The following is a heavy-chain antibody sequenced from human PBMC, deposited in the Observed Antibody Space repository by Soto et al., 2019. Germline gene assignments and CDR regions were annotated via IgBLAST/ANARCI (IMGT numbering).Heavy chain of an antibody. V-gene: IGHV4-61*01. CDR2: TYYSGST. J-gene: IGHJ4*02. D-gene: IGHD5-12*01. Sequence: SETLSLTCTVSGGSVSSGSYYWSWIRQPPGKGREWIGYTYYSGSTNYNPSLKSRVTISVDTSKNQSSLKLGSVTAADTAVYYCAREGRGYSGYDGYWGQGTLVTVSS. CDR1: GGSVSSGSYY. CDR3: AREGRGYSGYDGY.